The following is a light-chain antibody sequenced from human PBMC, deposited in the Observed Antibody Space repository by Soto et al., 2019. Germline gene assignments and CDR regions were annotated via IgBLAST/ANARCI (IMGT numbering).Light chain of an antibody. Sequence: DIVMTQSPDSLAVSLGERATINCKSSQSVFYSSNNRNCLAWYQQKPGQPPKLLLYRASIRESGVPDRFSGSGSGTDFTLTISSLQAEDVAVYFCQQYYGTPYTFGQGTKLEMK. V-gene: IGKV4-1*01. J-gene: IGKJ2*01. CDR1: QSVFYSSNNRNC. CDR2: RAS. CDR3: QQYYGTPYT.